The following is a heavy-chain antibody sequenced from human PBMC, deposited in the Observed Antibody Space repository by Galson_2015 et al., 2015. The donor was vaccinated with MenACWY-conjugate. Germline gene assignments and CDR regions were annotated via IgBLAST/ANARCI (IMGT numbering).Heavy chain of an antibody. D-gene: IGHD3-16*01. V-gene: IGHV3-74*01. CDR3: ARGGIGAFDY. CDR2: IYNDGSDI. CDR1: GFTFSSYS. Sequence: SLRLSCAASGFTFSSYSMYWVRHAPGKGLVWVSRIYNDGSDITYADPVKGRFTISRDNAKNTLFLQMNSLRAEDTAVYYCARGGIGAFDYWAQGTLVTVSS. J-gene: IGHJ4*02.